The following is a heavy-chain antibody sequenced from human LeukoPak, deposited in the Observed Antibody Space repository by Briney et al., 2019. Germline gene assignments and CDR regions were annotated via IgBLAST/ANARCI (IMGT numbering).Heavy chain of an antibody. CDR3: AKDQYSTSWYYFDY. Sequence: PGGSLRLSCAASGFTFDHYAMSWVRQAPGKGLEWVSTISGSGASTYYADSLRGRFTIMRDNSQNTLYLHIKNLRAEDTAVYCCAKDQYSTSWYYFDYWGQGTLVTVSS. V-gene: IGHV3-23*01. CDR2: ISGSGAST. D-gene: IGHD6-13*01. J-gene: IGHJ4*02. CDR1: GFTFDHYA.